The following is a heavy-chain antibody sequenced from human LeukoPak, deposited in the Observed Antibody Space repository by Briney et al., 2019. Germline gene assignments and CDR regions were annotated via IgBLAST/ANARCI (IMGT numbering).Heavy chain of an antibody. D-gene: IGHD1-26*01. J-gene: IGHJ4*02. CDR3: ARGRSYTQFDY. Sequence: ASVKVSCKXSGYTLTSYGISWVRQAPGHGLEWMGWISAYNGNTNYAQKLQGRVTMTTDTSTSTAYMELRSLRSDDTAVYYCARGRSYTQFDYWGQGTLVTVSS. CDR2: ISAYNGNT. CDR1: GYTLTSYG. V-gene: IGHV1-18*01.